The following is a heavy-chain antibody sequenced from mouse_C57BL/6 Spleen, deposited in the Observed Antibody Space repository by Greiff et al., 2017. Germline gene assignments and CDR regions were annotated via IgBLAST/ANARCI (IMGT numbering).Heavy chain of an antibody. CDR2: INPNNGGT. CDR3: ARFFWALYYFDY. Sequence: EVQLQQSGPELVKPGASVKISCKASGYTFTDYYMNWVKQSHGKSLEWIGDINPNNGGTSYNQKFKGKATLTVDKSSSTAYMELRSLTSEDSAVYYCARFFWALYYFDYWGQGTTLTVSS. J-gene: IGHJ2*01. CDR1: GYTFTDYY. V-gene: IGHV1-26*01. D-gene: IGHD4-1*01.